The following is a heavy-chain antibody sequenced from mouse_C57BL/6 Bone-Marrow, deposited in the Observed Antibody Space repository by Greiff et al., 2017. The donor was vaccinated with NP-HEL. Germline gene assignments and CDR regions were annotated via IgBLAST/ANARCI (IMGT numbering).Heavy chain of an antibody. D-gene: IGHD1-1*01. CDR1: GFTFPDYY. V-gene: IGHV7-3*01. CDR2: IRNKANGYTT. Sequence: EVQRVESGGGLVQPGGSLSLSCAASGFTFPDYYMSWVRQPPEKALEWLGYIRNKANGYTTEYSAYVKGRFTISRDNSQSILYLQMNALRAEDSANYSCAEGGRSHYAMDYWGQGTSVTVSS. J-gene: IGHJ4*01. CDR3: AEGGRSHYAMDY.